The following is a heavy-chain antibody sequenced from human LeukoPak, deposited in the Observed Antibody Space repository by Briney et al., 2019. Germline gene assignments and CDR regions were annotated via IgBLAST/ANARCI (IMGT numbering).Heavy chain of an antibody. V-gene: IGHV3-74*01. CDR3: ARLDIVATPGDY. CDR2: INSDGSST. J-gene: IGHJ4*02. D-gene: IGHD5-12*01. CDR1: EFTFSSYW. Sequence: RGSLRLSCAASEFTFSSYWMHWVRQAPGKGLVWVSRINSDGSSTSYADSVKGRFTISRDNAKNTLYLQMNSLRAEDTALYYCARLDIVATPGDYWGQGTLVTVSS.